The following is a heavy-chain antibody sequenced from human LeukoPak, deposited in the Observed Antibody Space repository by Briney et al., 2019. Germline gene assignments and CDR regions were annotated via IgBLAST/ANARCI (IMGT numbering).Heavy chain of an antibody. D-gene: IGHD2-15*01. Sequence: ASVKVSCKASGYTFTGYYMQWVRQAPGQGLEWMGRINPNSGGTNYAQKFQGRVTMTRDTSISTAYMELSRLRSDDTVVYYCARDAGYCSGGSCSDYYYYMDVWGKGTTVTVSS. J-gene: IGHJ6*03. V-gene: IGHV1-2*05. CDR1: GYTFTGYY. CDR2: INPNSGGT. CDR3: ARDAGYCSGGSCSDYYYYMDV.